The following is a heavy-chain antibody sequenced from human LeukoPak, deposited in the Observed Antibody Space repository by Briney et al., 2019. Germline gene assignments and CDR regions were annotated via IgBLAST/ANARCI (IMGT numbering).Heavy chain of an antibody. CDR1: GGTFSSYA. D-gene: IGHD6-13*01. Sequence: GSSVKVSCKASGGTFSSYAISWVRQAPGQGLEWMGGIIPIFGTANYAQKFQGRVTITTGESTSTAYMELSSLRSEDTAVYYCARAKRKQPTQRGTNWFDPWGQGTLVTVSS. V-gene: IGHV1-69*05. CDR3: ARAKRKQPTQRGTNWFDP. J-gene: IGHJ5*02. CDR2: IIPIFGTA.